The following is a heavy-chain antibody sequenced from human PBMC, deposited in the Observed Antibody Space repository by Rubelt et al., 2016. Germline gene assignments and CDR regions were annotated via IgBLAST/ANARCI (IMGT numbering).Heavy chain of an antibody. J-gene: IGHJ4*02. V-gene: IGHV3-66*01. Sequence: EVQLVESGGGLVQPGGSVSLSCVGSGFSVTSNYMSWVRQAPGKGLKWVSMIYTDGTTYYADSVKGRFTISRDNSKNMLYLQMNNLRVEDTALYYCTFFDYWGQGTLVTVSS. CDR3: TFFDY. CDR2: IYTDGTT. CDR1: GFSVTSNY.